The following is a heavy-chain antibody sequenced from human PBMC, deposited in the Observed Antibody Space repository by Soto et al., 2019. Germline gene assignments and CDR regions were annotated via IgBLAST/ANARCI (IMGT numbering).Heavy chain of an antibody. V-gene: IGHV1-2*04. Sequence: QVQLVQSGAEVKKPGASVKVSCKASGYTFTGYYMHWVRQAPGQGLEWMGWINPNSGGTNYAQKFQGWVTMTRDTSISTAYMERSRLRSDDTAVYYCARGARYCSSTSCSAMDVWGKGTTVTVSS. D-gene: IGHD2-2*01. J-gene: IGHJ6*03. CDR2: INPNSGGT. CDR3: ARGARYCSSTSCSAMDV. CDR1: GYTFTGYY.